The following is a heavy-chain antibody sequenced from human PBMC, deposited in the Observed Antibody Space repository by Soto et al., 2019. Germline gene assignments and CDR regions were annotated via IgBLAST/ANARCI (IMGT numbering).Heavy chain of an antibody. D-gene: IGHD6-13*01. CDR1: GFTFDDYA. V-gene: IGHV3-9*01. CDR3: VKDESINWYSGHFRH. Sequence: GGSLRLSCAASGFTFDDYAMHWVRQVPGRGLEWVSGINWNSGSIGYGDSVKGRFAISRDNAKNSLHLQMNSLSAEDTAFYYCVKDESINWYSGHFRHWGQGTLVTVS. CDR2: INWNSGSI. J-gene: IGHJ1*01.